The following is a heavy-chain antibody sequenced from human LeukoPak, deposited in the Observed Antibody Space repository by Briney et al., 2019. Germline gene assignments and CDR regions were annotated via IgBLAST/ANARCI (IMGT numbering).Heavy chain of an antibody. J-gene: IGHJ4*02. CDR2: IWYDRSNK. CDR1: GFTFSSHG. CDR3: ARGEDQLDY. V-gene: IGHV3-33*01. Sequence: GXXLRLSCAASGFTFSSHGMHWVRQAPGKGLEWFALIWYDRSNKYYADSVTGRFTISRHNSNNMVSLQMNRLRAEDTAVYYCARGEDQLDYWGQGTLVTVSS.